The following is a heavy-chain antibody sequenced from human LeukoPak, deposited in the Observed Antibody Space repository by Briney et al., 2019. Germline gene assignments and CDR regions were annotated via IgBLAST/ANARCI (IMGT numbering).Heavy chain of an antibody. D-gene: IGHD6-19*01. J-gene: IGHJ4*02. V-gene: IGHV3-30*18. CDR3: AKGGASGWLFDY. CDR2: ISYDGSNK. Sequence: GGSLRLSCAASGFTFSGYGMHWVRQAPGKGLEWVAVISYDGSNKYYADPVKGRFTISRDNSKNTLYLQMNSLRAEDTAVYYCAKGGASGWLFDYWGQGTLVTVSS. CDR1: GFTFSGYG.